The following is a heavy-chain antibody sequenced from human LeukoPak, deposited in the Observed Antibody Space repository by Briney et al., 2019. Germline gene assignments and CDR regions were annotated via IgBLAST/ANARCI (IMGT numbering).Heavy chain of an antibody. V-gene: IGHV1-2*02. Sequence: WASVKVSCKASGYTFTGYYMHWVRQAPGQGLEWMGWINPNSGGTNYARKFQGRVTMTRDTSISTAYMELSRLRSDDTAVYYCARDRYYGSGSYYGIWGQGTLVTVSS. CDR3: ARDRYYGSGSYYGI. CDR2: INPNSGGT. D-gene: IGHD3-10*01. J-gene: IGHJ4*02. CDR1: GYTFTGYY.